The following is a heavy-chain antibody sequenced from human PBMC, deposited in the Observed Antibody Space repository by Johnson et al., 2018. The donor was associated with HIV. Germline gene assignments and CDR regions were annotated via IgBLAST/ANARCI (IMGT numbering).Heavy chain of an antibody. J-gene: IGHJ3*02. Sequence: VQLVESGGGLVQPGGSLRLSCAASGFTFSSYAMHWVRQAPGKGLEYVSAISSNGDSTYYANSVKGRFTISRDDSKNTLYLQMNSLKTEDTAVYYCTTDHDSSSWYHDAFDIWGQGTMVTVSS. CDR1: GFTFSSYA. CDR2: ISSNGDST. V-gene: IGHV3-64*01. D-gene: IGHD6-13*01. CDR3: TTDHDSSSWYHDAFDI.